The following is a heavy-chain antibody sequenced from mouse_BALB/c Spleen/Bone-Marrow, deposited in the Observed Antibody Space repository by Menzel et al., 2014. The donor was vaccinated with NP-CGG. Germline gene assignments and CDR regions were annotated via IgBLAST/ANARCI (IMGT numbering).Heavy chain of an antibody. J-gene: IGHJ2*01. CDR3: VRSDY. CDR1: GYTFTTHW. CDR2: INPSTGYT. Sequence: VQLVESGTELAKPGASVKMSCKASGYTFTTHWMHWVKQRPGQGLEWIGYINPSTGYTDYNQKFKDKATLTADKSSSTAYMQLISLTSEDSAVYYCVRSDYWGQCTTLTASS. V-gene: IGHV1-7*01.